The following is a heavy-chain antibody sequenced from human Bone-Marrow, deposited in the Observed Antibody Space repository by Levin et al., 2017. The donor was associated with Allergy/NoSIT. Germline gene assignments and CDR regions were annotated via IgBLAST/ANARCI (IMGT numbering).Heavy chain of an antibody. CDR3: SSGDFDVWSGYYSCEY. D-gene: IGHD3-3*01. CDR2: IKTNADGGTI. J-gene: IGHJ4*02. Sequence: GGSLRLSCAASGLTFTNAWMNWVRQAPGKGLEWVGLIKTNADGGTIDYAAPVKGSFTISRDDSNNTLYLHMSSLKAEDPAVYYCSSGDFDVWSGYYSCEYWGQGTLVTVSS. CDR1: GLTFTNAW. V-gene: IGHV3-15*01.